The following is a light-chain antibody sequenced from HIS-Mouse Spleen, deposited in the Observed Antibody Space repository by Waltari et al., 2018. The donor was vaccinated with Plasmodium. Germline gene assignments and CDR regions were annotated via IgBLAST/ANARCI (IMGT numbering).Light chain of an antibody. V-gene: IGLV2-23*01. J-gene: IGLJ3*02. Sequence: QSALTQPASVSGSPGQSLTIPCTGTSSDVGSYNLLSWYQQHPGKAPKLMIYEGSKRPSGVSNRFSGSKSGNTASLTISGLQAEDEADYYCCSYAGSSTWVFGGGTKLTVL. CDR3: CSYAGSSTWV. CDR2: EGS. CDR1: SSDVGSYNL.